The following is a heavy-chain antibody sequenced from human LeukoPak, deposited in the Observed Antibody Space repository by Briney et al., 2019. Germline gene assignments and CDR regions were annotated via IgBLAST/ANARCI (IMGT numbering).Heavy chain of an antibody. V-gene: IGHV4-34*01. CDR2: INHSGST. J-gene: IGHJ5*02. CDR3: ARGSGVVVVGALFDH. CDR1: GGSFSGYY. Sequence: SETLSLTCAVYGGSFSGYYWSWIRQPPGKGLEWIGEINHSGSTNYNPSLKSRVTISVDTSKNQFSLKLRSVTAADTAVYYCARGSGVVVVGALFDHWGQGTLVTVSS. D-gene: IGHD2-15*01.